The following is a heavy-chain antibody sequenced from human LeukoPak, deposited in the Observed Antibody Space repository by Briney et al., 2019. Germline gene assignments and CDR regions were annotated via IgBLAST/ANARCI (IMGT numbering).Heavy chain of an antibody. CDR1: GFTFSSYA. J-gene: IGHJ4*02. V-gene: IGHV3-30*04. D-gene: IGHD3-22*01. Sequence: GGSLRLSCAASGFTFSSYAMHWVRQAPGKGLEWVAVISYDGSNKYYADSVKGRFTISRDNAKNTLYLQMNSLRAEDTAVYYCAREMGNYYDSSGYYYVGGFDYWGQGTLVTVSS. CDR3: AREMGNYYDSSGYYYVGGFDY. CDR2: ISYDGSNK.